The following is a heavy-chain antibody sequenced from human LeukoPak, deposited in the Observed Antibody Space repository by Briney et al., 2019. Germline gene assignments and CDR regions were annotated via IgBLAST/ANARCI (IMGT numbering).Heavy chain of an antibody. Sequence: GGSLRLSCETSGFIFSNCWMTWVRQAPGKGLEWVANIKTDASEKYYADSVKGRFTISRDNAKMSLYLQMNSLRVEDTAVYYCATYSTRNAREFQSWGQGTLVTVSS. J-gene: IGHJ1*01. CDR2: IKTDASEK. CDR1: GFIFSNCW. CDR3: ATYSTRNAREFQS. D-gene: IGHD4-11*01. V-gene: IGHV3-7*01.